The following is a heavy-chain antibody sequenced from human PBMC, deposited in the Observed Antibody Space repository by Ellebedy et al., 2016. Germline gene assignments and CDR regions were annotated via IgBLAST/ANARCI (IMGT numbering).Heavy chain of an antibody. Sequence: SETLSLTCTVSGASISTYYWSWIRQSPAKGLEWIGYVPYSGTTNYNPSLKSRVTISEDTSKNQFSLKLSSVTAADTAVYYCAGRIRNTLLGPVDYWGQGILVTVSS. CDR3: AGRIRNTLLGPVDY. CDR2: VPYSGTT. J-gene: IGHJ4*02. V-gene: IGHV4-59*01. CDR1: GASISTYY. D-gene: IGHD3-16*01.